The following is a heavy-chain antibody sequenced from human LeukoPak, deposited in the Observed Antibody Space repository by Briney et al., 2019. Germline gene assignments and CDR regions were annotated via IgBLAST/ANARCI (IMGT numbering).Heavy chain of an antibody. CDR3: ARDHQYSSGWYAYNWFDP. CDR1: GYTFTGYY. V-gene: IGHV1-2*02. J-gene: IGHJ5*02. D-gene: IGHD6-19*01. Sequence: ASVKVSCKASGYTFTGYYMHWVRQAPGQGLEWMGWINPNSGGTNYAQKFQGRVTMTRDTSISTAYMELSRLRSDDTAVYYCARDHQYSSGWYAYNWFDPWGQGTLVTVSS. CDR2: INPNSGGT.